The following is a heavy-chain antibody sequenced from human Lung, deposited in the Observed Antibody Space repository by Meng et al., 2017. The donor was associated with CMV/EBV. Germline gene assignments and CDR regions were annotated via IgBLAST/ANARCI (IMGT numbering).Heavy chain of an antibody. J-gene: IGHJ4*02. CDR2: IKQDGSEK. CDR1: GVTFGSDW. CDR3: AREKYYDSSGYPGAFFDY. Sequence: GGSLRLXCAASGVTFGSDWVSWVRQAPGKGLEWVANIKQDGSEKYYVDSVKGRFTISRDNAKNSLYLQMNSLRAEDTAVYYCAREKYYDSSGYPGAFFDYWGQGTLVTVSS. D-gene: IGHD3-22*01. V-gene: IGHV3-7*01.